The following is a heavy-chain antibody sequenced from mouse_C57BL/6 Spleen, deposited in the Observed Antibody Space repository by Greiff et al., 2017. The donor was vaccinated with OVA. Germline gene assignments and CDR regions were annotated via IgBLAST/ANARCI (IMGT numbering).Heavy chain of an antibody. D-gene: IGHD2-4*01. CDR1: GYTFTDYE. J-gene: IGHJ3*01. CDR3: TLYDYDVGFAY. Sequence: VQLQQSGAELVRPGASVTLSCKASGYTFTDYEMHWVKQTPVHGLEWIGAIDPETGGTAYNQKFKGKAILTADKSSSTAYMELRSLTSEDSAVYYCTLYDYDVGFAYWGQGTLVTVSA. V-gene: IGHV1-15*01. CDR2: IDPETGGT.